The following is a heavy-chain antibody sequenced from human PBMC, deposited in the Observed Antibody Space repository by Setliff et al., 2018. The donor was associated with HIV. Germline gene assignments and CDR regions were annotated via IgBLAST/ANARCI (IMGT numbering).Heavy chain of an antibody. CDR3: ARFWNSGSYRDAFDI. Sequence: HGESLKISCKGSEYRFTNYWTGWVRQMPGKGLEWLGNIYPADSDTRYSPSFQGQVIISADKSISPAYLQWSSLKASDSAMYYCARFWNSGSYRDAFDIWGQGTMVTVSS. D-gene: IGHD1-26*01. CDR1: EYRFTNYW. CDR2: IYPADSDT. V-gene: IGHV5-51*01. J-gene: IGHJ3*02.